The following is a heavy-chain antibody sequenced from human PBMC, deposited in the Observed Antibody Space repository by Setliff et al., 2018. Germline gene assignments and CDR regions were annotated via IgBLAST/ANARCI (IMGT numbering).Heavy chain of an antibody. CDR2: ISGGSGRT. V-gene: IGHV3-23*01. CDR1: GLTFSTYA. D-gene: IGHD2-2*01. Sequence: GGSLRLSCAASGLTFSTYAMSWVRQAPGKGLEWVSAISGGSGRTYYVATVKGRFTISRDDSKNTLYLQMNSRRAEETGIYYCAKGGGSRVLVPAAIFEPTDGKDYWGQGTLDTVSS. J-gene: IGHJ4*02. CDR3: AKGGGSRVLVPAAIFEPTDGKDY.